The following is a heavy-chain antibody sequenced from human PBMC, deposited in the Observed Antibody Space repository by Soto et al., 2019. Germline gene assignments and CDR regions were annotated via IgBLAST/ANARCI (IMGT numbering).Heavy chain of an antibody. D-gene: IGHD4-17*01. Sequence: EVQLVESGGGLVQPGRSLRLSCAAFGFTFDDYAMYWVRQAPGKGLEWVSGISWNNGKIGYADSVKGRFTISRDNAKNSLYLQMNSLRAEDTALYYCAKGLDYGTKGGIDYWGQGTLVTVSS. CDR3: AKGLDYGTKGGIDY. J-gene: IGHJ4*02. CDR1: GFTFDDYA. V-gene: IGHV3-9*01. CDR2: ISWNNGKI.